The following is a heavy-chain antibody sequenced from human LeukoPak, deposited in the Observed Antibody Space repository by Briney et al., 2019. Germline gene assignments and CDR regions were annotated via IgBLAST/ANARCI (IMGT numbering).Heavy chain of an antibody. CDR1: GGSFSGYY. D-gene: IGHD3-3*01. J-gene: IGHJ4*02. V-gene: IGHV4-34*01. CDR2: INHSGST. CDR3: ASRTFEVEWL. Sequence: SETLSLTCAVYGGSFSGYYWSWIRQPPGKGLEWIGEINHSGSTNYNPSLKSRVTISVDTSKNQFSLKLSSVTAADTAAYYCASRTFEVEWLWGQGTLVTVSS.